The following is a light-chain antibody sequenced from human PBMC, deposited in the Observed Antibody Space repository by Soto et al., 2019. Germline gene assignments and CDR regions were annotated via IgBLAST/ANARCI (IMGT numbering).Light chain of an antibody. V-gene: IGLV2-14*03. CDR3: SSYTASSTYV. Sequence: QSALTQPASVSGSPGQSITISCTGTSSDDGGYNYVSWYQHHPGKAPKLMIFDVSNRPSGVSNRFSGSKSGNTASLTISGLQAEDEADYYCSSYTASSTYVFGTGTKVTVL. CDR1: SSDDGGYNY. J-gene: IGLJ1*01. CDR2: DVS.